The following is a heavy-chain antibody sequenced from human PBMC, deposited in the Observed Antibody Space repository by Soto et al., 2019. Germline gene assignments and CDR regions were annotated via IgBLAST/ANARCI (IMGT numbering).Heavy chain of an antibody. Sequence: QVQLVQSGAELKKPGSSVKVSCKASGDTFSGYPINWVRQAPGEGLEWMGRIIPVFGTTNDAQRSEGRVTFTADESTNTAYMELRGLLSEDTAVYYCARDGGFGELKYWGPGTLVTVSS. V-gene: IGHV1-69*18. CDR2: IIPVFGTT. CDR1: GDTFSGYP. D-gene: IGHD3-10*01. CDR3: ARDGGFGELKY. J-gene: IGHJ4*02.